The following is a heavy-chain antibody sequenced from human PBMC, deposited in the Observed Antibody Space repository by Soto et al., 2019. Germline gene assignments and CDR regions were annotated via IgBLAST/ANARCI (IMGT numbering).Heavy chain of an antibody. Sequence: PGGSLRLSCAASGFTFSSYSMNWVRQAPGKGLEWVSSISSSSSYIYYADSVKGRFTISRDNAKNSLYLQMNSLRAEDTAVYYCARDFASTLGVRGPGVDYWGQGTLVTVSS. D-gene: IGHD3-10*01. V-gene: IGHV3-21*01. J-gene: IGHJ4*02. CDR3: ARDFASTLGVRGPGVDY. CDR2: ISSSSSYI. CDR1: GFTFSSYS.